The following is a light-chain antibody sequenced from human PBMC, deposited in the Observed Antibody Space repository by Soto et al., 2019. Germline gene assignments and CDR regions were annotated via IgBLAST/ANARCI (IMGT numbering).Light chain of an antibody. CDR3: QQYGSSPHT. CDR2: GAS. J-gene: IGKJ1*01. Sequence: EIVLTQSPGTLSLSPGERATLSCRASQSVSSSYLAWYQQKPGQAPRLLLYGASSRATGITDRFSGSGSGTYFTLTISRLEHEDLAVYYCQQYGSSPHTFGQGTKVEIK. CDR1: QSVSSSY. V-gene: IGKV3-20*01.